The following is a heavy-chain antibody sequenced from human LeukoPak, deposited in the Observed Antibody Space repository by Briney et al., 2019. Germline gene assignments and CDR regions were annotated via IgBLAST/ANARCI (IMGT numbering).Heavy chain of an antibody. CDR2: IYYSGST. J-gene: IGHJ4*02. D-gene: IGHD3-3*02. CDR1: SGSISSYY. CDR3: AGEGAFYSGFDY. Sequence: SETLSLTCTVSSGSISSYYWSWIRQPPGKGLEWIGYIYYSGSTNYNPSLKSRVTTSVDTSKNQFSLKLSSVTAADTAVYYCAGEGAFYSGFDYWGQGTLVTVSS. V-gene: IGHV4-59*01.